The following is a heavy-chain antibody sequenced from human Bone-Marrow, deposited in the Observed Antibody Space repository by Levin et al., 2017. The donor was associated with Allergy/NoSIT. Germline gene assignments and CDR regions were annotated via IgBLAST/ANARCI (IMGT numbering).Heavy chain of an antibody. J-gene: IGHJ5*02. Sequence: GGSLRLSCAASGFTFSSYGMHWVRQAPGKGLEWVAVISYDGSNKYYADSVKGRFTISRDNSKNTLYLQMNSLRAEDTAVYYCAKDPRIQLWFAGWFDPWGQGTLVTVSS. CDR3: AKDPRIQLWFAGWFDP. CDR2: ISYDGSNK. CDR1: GFTFSSYG. D-gene: IGHD5-18*01. V-gene: IGHV3-30*18.